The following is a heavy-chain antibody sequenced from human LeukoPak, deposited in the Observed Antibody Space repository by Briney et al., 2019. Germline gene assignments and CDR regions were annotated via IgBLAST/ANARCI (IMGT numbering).Heavy chain of an antibody. D-gene: IGHD1-1*01. CDR3: ARGLGNDGIFDY. Sequence: WASVKVSCKASGYTFTSYDINWVRQATGQGLEWMGWMNPNSGNTGYAQKFQGRVTMTRNTSISTAYMELSSLRSEDTAVYYCARGLGNDGIFDYWGQGTLVTVSS. V-gene: IGHV1-8*01. J-gene: IGHJ4*02. CDR1: GYTFTSYD. CDR2: MNPNSGNT.